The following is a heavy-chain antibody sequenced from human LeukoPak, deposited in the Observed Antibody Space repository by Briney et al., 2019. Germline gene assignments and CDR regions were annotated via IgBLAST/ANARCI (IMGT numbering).Heavy chain of an antibody. D-gene: IGHD3-10*02. CDR3: AELGITMIGGV. CDR2: IVSSSTYI. Sequence: KPGGSLRLSCAASGFTFSNYNMIWVRQAPGKGLEWVSSIVSSSTYIYYADSVKGRFTISRDNAKNSLYLQMNSLRAEDTAVYYCAELGITMIGGVWGKGTTVTISS. CDR1: GFTFSNYN. V-gene: IGHV3-21*01. J-gene: IGHJ6*04.